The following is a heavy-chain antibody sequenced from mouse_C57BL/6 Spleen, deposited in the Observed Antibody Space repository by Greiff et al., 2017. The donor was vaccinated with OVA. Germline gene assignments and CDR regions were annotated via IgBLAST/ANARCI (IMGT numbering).Heavy chain of an antibody. CDR2: INSDGGST. CDR1: EYEFPSHD. D-gene: IGHD4-1*01. CDR3: ARHAKGWDDAMDY. V-gene: IGHV5-2*01. J-gene: IGHJ4*01. Sequence: DVMLVESGGGSVQPGESLKLSCESNEYEFPSHDMSWVRKTPEKRLELVAAINSDGGSTYYPDTMERRFIISRDNTKKTLYLQMSSLRSEDTALYYCARHAKGWDDAMDYWGQGTSVTVSS.